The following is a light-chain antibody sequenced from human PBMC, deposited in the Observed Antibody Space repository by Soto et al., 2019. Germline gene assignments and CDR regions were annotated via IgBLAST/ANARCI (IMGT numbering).Light chain of an antibody. CDR2: DDN. Sequence: QSVLTQPPSVSAAPGQKVTISCSGSSSNIGGNSVSWYQQLPGTAPTLLIYDDNKRPSGIPDRFSGSKSGTSATPGITGFQTGDEADYYCGSWDSSMSAEVFGTGTKGAVL. CDR1: SSNIGGNS. V-gene: IGLV1-51*01. CDR3: GSWDSSMSAEV. J-gene: IGLJ1*01.